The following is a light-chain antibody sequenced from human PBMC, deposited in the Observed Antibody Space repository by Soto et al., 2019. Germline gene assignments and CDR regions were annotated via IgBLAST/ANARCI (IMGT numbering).Light chain of an antibody. CDR3: QQYGRT. CDR2: GAS. V-gene: IGKV3-20*01. CDR1: QSISSSY. Sequence: EIVLTQSPGTLSLSLGERATLSCRASQSISSSYLAWYQQKPGQAPRLLIYGASSRATGIPDRFSGSGSGTDFTLTIIRLEPEDFAVYYCQQYGRTFGQGTKVEIK. J-gene: IGKJ1*01.